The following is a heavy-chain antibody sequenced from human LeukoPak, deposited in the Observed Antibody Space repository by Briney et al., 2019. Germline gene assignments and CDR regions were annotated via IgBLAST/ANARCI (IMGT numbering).Heavy chain of an antibody. J-gene: IGHJ3*02. CDR2: ITSSSTI. D-gene: IGHD6-13*01. V-gene: IGHV3-48*02. CDR3: ARPAIAAAGSAFDI. Sequence: GGSLRLSCAASGFTFSSYSMNWVRQAPGKGLEWVSYITSSSTICYADSVKGRFTISRDNAKNSLYLQMNSLRDEDTAVYYCARPAIAAAGSAFDIWGLGTMVTVSS. CDR1: GFTFSSYS.